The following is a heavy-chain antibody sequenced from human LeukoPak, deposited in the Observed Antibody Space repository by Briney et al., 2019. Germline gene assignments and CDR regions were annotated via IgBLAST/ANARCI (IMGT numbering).Heavy chain of an antibody. CDR1: GFTFSSYG. V-gene: IGHV3-30*03. CDR2: ISYDGSNK. CDR3: SIGDYYFDY. J-gene: IGHJ4*02. Sequence: PGRSLRLSCAASGFTFSSYGMRWVRQAPGKGLEWVAVISYDGSNKYYADSVKGRFTISRDNSKNTLYLQMNSLRAEDTAVYYCSIGDYYFDYWGQGTLVTVSS.